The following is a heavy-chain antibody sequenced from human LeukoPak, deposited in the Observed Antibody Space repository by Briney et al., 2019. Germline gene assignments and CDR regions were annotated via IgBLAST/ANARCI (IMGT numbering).Heavy chain of an antibody. V-gene: IGHV1-8*01. J-gene: IGHJ4*02. CDR1: GYTFTSYD. D-gene: IGHD2-15*01. CDR2: MNPNSGNT. CDR3: ARGKDLWGYCSGGSCYCFDY. Sequence: ASVKVSCKASGYTFTSYDINWVRQATGQGLEWMGWMNPNSGNTGYAQKLQGRVTMTTDTSTSTAYMELRSLRSDDTAVYYCARGKDLWGYCSGGSCYCFDYWGQGTLVTVSS.